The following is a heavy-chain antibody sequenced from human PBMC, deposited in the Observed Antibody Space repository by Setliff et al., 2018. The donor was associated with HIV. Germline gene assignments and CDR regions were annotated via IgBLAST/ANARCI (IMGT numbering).Heavy chain of an antibody. J-gene: IGHJ6*03. D-gene: IGHD2-21*02. CDR1: GGSISSFSYY. CDR3: ARARGNSWVRAGELYYYYMDV. Sequence: SETLSLTCTVSGGSISSFSYYWGWIRQPPGKGPEWIGSIFHTGNTYYTPSLKSRVTISVETSKNQVSLKLTSVTAADTAVYYCARARGNSWVRAGELYYYYMDVWGKGTTVTVSS. CDR2: IFHTGNT. V-gene: IGHV4-39*07.